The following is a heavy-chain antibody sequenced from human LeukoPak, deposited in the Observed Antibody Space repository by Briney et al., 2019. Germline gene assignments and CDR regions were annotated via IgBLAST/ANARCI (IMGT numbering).Heavy chain of an antibody. CDR3: TSVGDGYNPDY. D-gene: IGHD5-24*01. CDR1: GFTFSGSA. J-gene: IGHJ4*02. CDR2: IRSKANSYAT. Sequence: GGSLRLSCAASGFTFSGSAMHWVRQASGKGLEWVGRIRSKANSYATAYAASVKGRFTISRDDSKNTAYLQMNSLKTEDTAVYYCTSVGDGYNPDYWGQGTLVTVSS. V-gene: IGHV3-73*01.